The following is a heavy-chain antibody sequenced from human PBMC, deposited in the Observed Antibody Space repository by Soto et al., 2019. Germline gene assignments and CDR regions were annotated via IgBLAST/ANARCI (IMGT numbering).Heavy chain of an antibody. V-gene: IGHV3-23*01. CDR2: ISGSGGST. CDR3: AKAAHDYGDYGRFDP. CDR1: GFTFSSYA. J-gene: IGHJ5*02. D-gene: IGHD4-17*01. Sequence: EVQLLESGGGLVQPGGSLRLSCAASGFTFSSYAMSWVRQAPGKGLEWVSAISGSGGSTYYADSVKGRFTISRDNSKKTLYLQMNSLRAEETAVYYCAKAAHDYGDYGRFDPWGQGTLVTVSS.